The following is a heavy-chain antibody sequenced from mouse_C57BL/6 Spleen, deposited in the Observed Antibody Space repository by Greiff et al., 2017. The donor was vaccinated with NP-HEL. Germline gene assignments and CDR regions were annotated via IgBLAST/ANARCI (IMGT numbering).Heavy chain of an antibody. J-gene: IGHJ1*03. Sequence: EVQLQQSGPELVKPGASVKIPCKASGYTFTDYNMDWVKQSHGKSLEWIGDINPNNGGTIYNQKFKGKATLTVDKSSSTAYMELRSLTSEDTAVYDCARWGGSSYWYFDVWGTGTTVTVSS. CDR1: GYTFTDYN. V-gene: IGHV1-18*01. D-gene: IGHD1-1*01. CDR2: INPNNGGT. CDR3: ARWGGSSYWYFDV.